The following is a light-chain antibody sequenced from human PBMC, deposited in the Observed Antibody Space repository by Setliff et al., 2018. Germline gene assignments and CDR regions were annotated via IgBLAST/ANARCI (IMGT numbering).Light chain of an antibody. CDR2: DVT. V-gene: IGLV2-14*01. J-gene: IGLJ2*01. Sequence: QSALTQPPSASGSPGQSVTISCTGTGGLVGGYNFVSWYQQHPDKAPKLLIYDVTVRPSGVSDRFSGSKSGNTASLTISGLQAEDEADYYCLSYTSDTTHAVFGGGTKVTVL. CDR1: GGLVGGYNF. CDR3: LSYTSDTTHAV.